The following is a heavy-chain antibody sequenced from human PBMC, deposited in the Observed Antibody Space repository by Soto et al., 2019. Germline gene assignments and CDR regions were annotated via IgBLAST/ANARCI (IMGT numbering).Heavy chain of an antibody. V-gene: IGHV1-18*01. CDR1: GYTFTSYG. Sequence: GASVKASCKASGYTFTSYGISWVRQAPGQGLEWMGWISAYNGNTNYAQKLQGRVTMTTDTSTSTAYMELRSLRSDDTAVYYCAKGGALPVMVWHDMDVWGQGTTVTVSS. CDR2: ISAYNGNT. J-gene: IGHJ6*02. D-gene: IGHD3-3*01. CDR3: AKGGALPVMVWHDMDV.